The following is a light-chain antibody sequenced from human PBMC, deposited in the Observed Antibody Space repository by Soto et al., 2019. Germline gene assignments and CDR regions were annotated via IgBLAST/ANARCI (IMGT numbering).Light chain of an antibody. J-gene: IGKJ3*01. CDR3: LQHNSYPFT. CDR1: HDIRSD. V-gene: IGKV1-17*01. Sequence: DIQMTQSPSSLSASVGDRVTITCRTSHDIRSDLGWFQQKPGKAPKRLIYAASTLQSGVPSRFSGSRSGTEFTLTISSLQPEDFATYYCLQHNSYPFTFGPGTKVYIK. CDR2: AAS.